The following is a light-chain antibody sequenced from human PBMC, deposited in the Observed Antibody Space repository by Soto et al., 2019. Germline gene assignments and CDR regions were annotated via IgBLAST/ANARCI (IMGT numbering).Light chain of an antibody. CDR1: SSVVGAYNY. J-gene: IGLJ1*01. Sequence: QSALTQPASVSGSPGQSITISCTGTSSVVGAYNYDSWYQQYPGEAPRVIIYDVSHRPTGVSNRFSGSKSGNTASLTISGLQTQDEADYYCSSYTSATTYVFGTGTKVTDL. CDR3: SSYTSATTYV. CDR2: DVS. V-gene: IGLV2-14*01.